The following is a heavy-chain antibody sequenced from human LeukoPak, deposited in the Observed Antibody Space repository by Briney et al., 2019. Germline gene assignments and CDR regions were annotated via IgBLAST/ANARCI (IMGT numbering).Heavy chain of an antibody. CDR1: GFTFSSYG. D-gene: IGHD4-11*01. CDR2: IRYDGSNK. CDR3: ANLGITEYRNVDY. V-gene: IGHV3-30*02. J-gene: IGHJ4*02. Sequence: PGGSLRLSCAASGFTFSSYGMHWVRQAPGKRLEWVAFIRYDGSNKYYADSVKGRFTISRDNSKNTLYLQMNSLRAEDTAVYYFANLGITEYRNVDYWGQGTLVTVSS.